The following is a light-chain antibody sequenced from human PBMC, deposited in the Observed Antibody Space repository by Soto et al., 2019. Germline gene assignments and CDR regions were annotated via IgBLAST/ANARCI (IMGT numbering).Light chain of an antibody. CDR1: QSISSW. V-gene: IGKV1-5*03. CDR2: KAS. CDR3: QQYNSYST. J-gene: IGKJ2*01. Sequence: DIQMTQSPSTLSAYVGDRVTITCRASQSISSWLAWYQQKPGKAPKLLIYKASSLHSGVPSRFSGSGSGTEFTLTISSLQPDDFVTYYCQQYNSYSTFGQGTKLEIK.